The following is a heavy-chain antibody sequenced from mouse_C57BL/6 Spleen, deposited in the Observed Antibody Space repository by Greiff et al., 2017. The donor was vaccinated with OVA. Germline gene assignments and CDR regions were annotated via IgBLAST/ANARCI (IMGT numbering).Heavy chain of an antibody. V-gene: IGHV1-50*01. Sequence: QVQLQQPGAELVKPGASVKLSCKASGYTFTSYWMQWVKQRPGQGLEWIGEIDPSDSYTNYNQKFKGKATLTVDTSSSTAYMQLSSLTSEDSAVYYGARSPNYYGSSYGGDFDYWGQGTTLTVSS. CDR2: IDPSDSYT. CDR3: ARSPNYYGSSYGGDFDY. CDR1: GYTFTSYW. D-gene: IGHD1-1*01. J-gene: IGHJ2*01.